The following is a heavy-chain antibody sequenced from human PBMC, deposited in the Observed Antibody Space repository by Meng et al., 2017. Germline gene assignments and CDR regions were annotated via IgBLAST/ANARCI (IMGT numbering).Heavy chain of an antibody. D-gene: IGHD6-19*01. Sequence: SETLSLTCTVSGGSISSGSYYWSWIRQPAGKGLEWIGRIYTSGSTNYNPSLKSRVTISVDTSKNQFSLKLSSVTAADTAVYYCARDRYSSGWYYYYGMDVWGRGTTVTVTS. CDR2: IYTSGST. J-gene: IGHJ6*02. CDR3: ARDRYSSGWYYYYGMDV. V-gene: IGHV4-61*02. CDR1: GGSISSGSYY.